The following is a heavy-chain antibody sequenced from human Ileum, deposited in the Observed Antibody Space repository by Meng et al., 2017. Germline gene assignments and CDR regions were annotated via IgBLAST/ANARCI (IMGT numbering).Heavy chain of an antibody. D-gene: IGHD1-7*01. CDR2: INHSGNT. CDR3: ASLRYNWNYSADY. CDR1: GYSISSGYY. J-gene: IGHJ4*02. Sequence: QGQRPQWGAGLFQPSETLSLTCAVSGYSISSGYYWSWIRQPPGKGLEWIGEINHSGNTNYNPSLKSRVTIAVDESKNHFSLKLSSATAADTAVYYCASLRYNWNYSADYWGQGTLVTVSS. V-gene: IGHV4-34*01.